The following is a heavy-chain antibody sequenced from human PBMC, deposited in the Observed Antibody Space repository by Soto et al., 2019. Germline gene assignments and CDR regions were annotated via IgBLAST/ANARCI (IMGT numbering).Heavy chain of an antibody. CDR2: IIPIFGTA. J-gene: IGHJ6*02. CDR1: VGTLSSYA. Sequence: AAVKLSFRDSVGTLSSYAISWLRHAPRQGLEWMGGIIPIFGTANYSQKFQGRVTITADKSTSTAYMELSSLRYEDTAVYYCAREWELTQYPYYYYGMDVWGQGTTVTVSS. D-gene: IGHD1-26*01. CDR3: AREWELTQYPYYYYGMDV. V-gene: IGHV1-69*06.